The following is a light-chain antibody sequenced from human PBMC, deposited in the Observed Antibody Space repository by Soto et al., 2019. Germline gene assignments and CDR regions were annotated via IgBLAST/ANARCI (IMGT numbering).Light chain of an antibody. J-gene: IGKJ1*01. CDR2: GAS. CDR1: QSVSSSY. CDR3: QQYGSSPRT. V-gene: IGKV3-20*01. Sequence: EIVLTQSPGTLSLYPGERATLSCRASQSVSSSYLAWYQQKPGQAPRLLIYGASSRATGIPDRFSGSGSGTDFTLIISRLEPEDFAVYYCQQYGSSPRTFGQGTKVEIK.